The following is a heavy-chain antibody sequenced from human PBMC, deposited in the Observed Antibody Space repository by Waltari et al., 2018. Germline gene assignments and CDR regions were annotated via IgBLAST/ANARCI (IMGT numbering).Heavy chain of an antibody. CDR2: ISGSGGST. D-gene: IGHD1-26*01. CDR3: AKDDGYSGSYRP. CDR1: GFTFSSYA. Sequence: EVQLLESGGGLVQPGGSLRLSCAASGFTFSSYAMSWVSQAPGKGLEWVSAISGSGGSTYYADSVKGRFTISRDNSKNTLYLQMNSLRAEDTAVYYCAKDDGYSGSYRPWGQGTLVTVSS. V-gene: IGHV3-23*01. J-gene: IGHJ5*02.